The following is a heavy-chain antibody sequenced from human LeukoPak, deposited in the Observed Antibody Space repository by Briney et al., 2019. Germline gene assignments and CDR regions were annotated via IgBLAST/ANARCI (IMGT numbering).Heavy chain of an antibody. V-gene: IGHV4-59*08. CDR1: GGSISSYY. CDR2: IYYSGST. D-gene: IGHD1-1*01. Sequence: SETLTLCCTVSGGSISSYYWSWIRQPPGKGLEWIGYIYYSGSTNYNPSLKSRVTISVDTSKKQFSLKLSSVTAADTAVYYCARHESRGLGNVGNWGEGTMVTVSS. CDR3: ARHESRGLGNVGN. J-gene: IGHJ3*02.